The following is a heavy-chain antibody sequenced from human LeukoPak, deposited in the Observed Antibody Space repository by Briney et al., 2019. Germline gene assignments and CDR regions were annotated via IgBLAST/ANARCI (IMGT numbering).Heavy chain of an antibody. CDR2: ISGSGSNT. J-gene: IGHJ2*01. V-gene: IGHV3-48*03. CDR3: ARRRSRYFDL. CDR1: GFTFSSYE. Sequence: GGSLRLSCAASGFTFSSYEMNWVRQAPGRGLEWVSTISGSGSNTWYPDSLKGRSSISRDNAEKSLNLQMNSLRADDTAVYYCARRRSRYFDLWGRGTLVTVSS.